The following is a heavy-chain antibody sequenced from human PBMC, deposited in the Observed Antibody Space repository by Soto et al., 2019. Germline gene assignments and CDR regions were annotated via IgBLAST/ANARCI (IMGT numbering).Heavy chain of an antibody. Sequence: SETLSLTCTVSGGSISSSDFHWSWIRQPPGKGLEWIGYIYYSGSTSYNPSLKSRVTISLDTSKNQFSLKLSSVTAADTALYYCARVSDSSAYYSDYWGQGTLVTVSS. CDR2: IYYSGST. D-gene: IGHD3-22*01. CDR1: GGSISSSDFH. V-gene: IGHV4-30-4*01. CDR3: ARVSDSSAYYSDY. J-gene: IGHJ4*02.